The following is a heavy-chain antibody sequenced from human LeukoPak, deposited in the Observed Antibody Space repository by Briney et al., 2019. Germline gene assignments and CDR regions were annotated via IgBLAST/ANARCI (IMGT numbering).Heavy chain of an antibody. CDR1: GFTFSNYG. D-gene: IGHD3-3*01. CDR3: ANTYYAFWSGSF. J-gene: IGHJ4*02. CDR2: ISYDESKK. V-gene: IGHV3-30*04. Sequence: PGGSLRPSCAASGFTFSNYGIHWVRQAPGKGLEWVTVISYDESKKYYADSVKGRFTISRDNSKNTVYLQMNSLRAEDTAVYYCANTYYAFWSGSFWGQGTLVTVSS.